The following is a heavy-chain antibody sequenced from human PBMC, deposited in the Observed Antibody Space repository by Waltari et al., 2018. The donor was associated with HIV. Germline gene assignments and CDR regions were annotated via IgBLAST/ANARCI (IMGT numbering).Heavy chain of an antibody. CDR1: GGSISRGGYY. CDR2: SYYSGST. CDR3: ARAPTISGLLSDYYYAMDV. J-gene: IGHJ6*02. V-gene: IGHV4-31*03. D-gene: IGHD3-22*01. Sequence: QVQLQESGPGLVQPSQTLSLTCPVSGGSISRGGYYWSWIRQHPGKGLAWIGYSYYSGSTYHNPSLQSRIAISVDTSKNQSSLKLSSVTAAETAVYYCARAPTISGLLSDYYYAMDVWGRGTTVTVSS.